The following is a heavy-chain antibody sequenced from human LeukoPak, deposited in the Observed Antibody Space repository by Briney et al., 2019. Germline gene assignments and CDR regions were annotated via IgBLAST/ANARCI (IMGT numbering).Heavy chain of an antibody. CDR1: GGSFSGYY. V-gene: IGHV4-34*01. CDR3: ARDLIAAASGAFDI. D-gene: IGHD6-13*01. J-gene: IGHJ3*02. Sequence: SETLSLTCAVYGGSFSGYYWSWIRQPPGKGLEWIGEINHSGSTNYNPSLKSRVTISVETSKNQFSLKLSSVTAADTAVYYCARDLIAAASGAFDIWGQGTMVIVSS. CDR2: INHSGST.